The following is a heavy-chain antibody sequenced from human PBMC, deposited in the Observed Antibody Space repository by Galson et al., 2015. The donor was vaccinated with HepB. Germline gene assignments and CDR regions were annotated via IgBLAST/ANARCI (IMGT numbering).Heavy chain of an antibody. CDR1: GFTFDDYG. D-gene: IGHD2-2*03. J-gene: IGHJ4*02. V-gene: IGHV3-20*04. Sequence: SLRLSCATSGFTFDDYGMAWVRQGPGKGLEWVAGIGWNGDISGYAHSVKGRFTISRGNAKTSVFLLMNGLRVGDAAFYYCVRGPSFYDTSGYFIANEPQDYWGQGILVTVSS. CDR2: IGWNGDIS. CDR3: VRGPSFYDTSGYFIANEPQDY.